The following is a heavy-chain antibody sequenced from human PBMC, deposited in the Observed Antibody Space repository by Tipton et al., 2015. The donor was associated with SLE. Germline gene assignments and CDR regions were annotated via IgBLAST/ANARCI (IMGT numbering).Heavy chain of an antibody. CDR3: ARELLPYYGMDV. CDR1: GGSFRSGPYS. J-gene: IGHJ6*02. Sequence: TLSLTCTVSGGSFRSGPYSWGWIRQPAGRGLEWIGYIYPSESTYYNPSLESRVTISIDRSKNQFSLSLSSVTAADTAMYYCARELLPYYGMDVWGQGTTVTVSS. CDR2: IYPSEST. V-gene: IGHV4-30-2*01. D-gene: IGHD2-15*01.